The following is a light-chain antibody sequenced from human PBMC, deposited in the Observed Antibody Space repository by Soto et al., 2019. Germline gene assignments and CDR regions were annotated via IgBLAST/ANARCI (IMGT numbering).Light chain of an antibody. J-gene: IGKJ4*01. CDR2: GAS. Sequence: EVVLTQSPGTLSLSPGERATLSCRASPSISGTYLAWYQHKPGQAPRLLIYGASNRATGIPDRFRGSGSGTDFTLIITRLEPEDFGFYYCQHYLSPPVTFGGGTKVDIK. CDR3: QHYLSPPVT. V-gene: IGKV3-20*01. CDR1: PSISGTY.